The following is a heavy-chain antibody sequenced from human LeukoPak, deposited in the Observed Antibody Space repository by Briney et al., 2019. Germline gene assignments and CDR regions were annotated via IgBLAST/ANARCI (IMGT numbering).Heavy chain of an antibody. CDR2: ISAYNGNT. CDR3: ARDLGASTVIFFDF. Sequence: GASVKVSCKASGYTFTSFGISWVRQAPGQGPEWMGWISAYNGNTNYAQKFQGRVTMTTDISRSTAYMEVRSRRSDDTAVYYCARDLGASTVIFFDFWGQGTLVTVSS. D-gene: IGHD4-11*01. CDR1: GYTFTSFG. V-gene: IGHV1-18*01. J-gene: IGHJ4*02.